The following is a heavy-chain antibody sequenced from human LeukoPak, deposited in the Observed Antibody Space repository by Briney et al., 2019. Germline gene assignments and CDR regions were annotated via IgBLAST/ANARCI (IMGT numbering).Heavy chain of an antibody. V-gene: IGHV4-4*02. J-gene: IGHJ4*02. CDR1: GGSISSRNW. CDR2: IYHSGST. Sequence: SGTLSLTCRVSGGSISSRNWWSWVRQPPGKGLEWIGEIYHSGSTNYNPSLKSRVTISGDTSKNQFSLRLSSVTAADTAVYYCARASYSYDINGWVPFDYWGQGTLVTVSS. CDR3: ARASYSYDINGWVPFDY. D-gene: IGHD3-22*01.